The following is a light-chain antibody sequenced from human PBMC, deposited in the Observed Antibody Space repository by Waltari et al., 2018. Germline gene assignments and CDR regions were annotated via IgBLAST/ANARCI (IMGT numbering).Light chain of an antibody. CDR3: SSYSSRDTLV. CDR2: DVN. CDR1: SSDIGGFEY. V-gene: IGLV2-14*03. Sequence: QSALTQPASVSGSPGQSITISCSGTSSDIGGFEYVAWYQQHPDKIPRLVIYDVNDLPSGVSNRFSGSKSGNTASLTISGLQAEDEADYYCSSYSSRDTLVFGGGTKVSVL. J-gene: IGLJ1*01.